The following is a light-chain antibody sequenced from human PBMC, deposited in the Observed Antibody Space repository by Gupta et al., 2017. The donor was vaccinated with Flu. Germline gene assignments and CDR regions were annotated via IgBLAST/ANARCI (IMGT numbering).Light chain of an antibody. CDR1: QLGNKF. CDR2: QDH. V-gene: IGLV3-1*01. J-gene: IGLJ2*01. CDR3: QAWNSTTAH. Sequence: SYALTQPPSVSVPPGQSASITCSGEQLGNKFVSWYQQRPGQSPILVLYQDHKRPSGIPERFSGSNSGGTATLTVGWAQAMDEDDYFCQAWNSTTAHFGGGTKLTVL.